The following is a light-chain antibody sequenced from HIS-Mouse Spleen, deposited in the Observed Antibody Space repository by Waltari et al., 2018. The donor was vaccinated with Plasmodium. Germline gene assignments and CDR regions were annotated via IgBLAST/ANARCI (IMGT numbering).Light chain of an antibody. CDR1: QDISNY. CDR2: DAS. CDR3: QQYDNLPLT. Sequence: DIQMTQSPSSLSASVGDRVTITCQASQDISNYLNWYQQKPGKAPQLLLYDASNLETGVPSRFSGSGSGTDFTLPISSLQPEDIATEYCQQYDNLPLTFGGGTKVEIQ. J-gene: IGKJ4*01. V-gene: IGKV1-33*01.